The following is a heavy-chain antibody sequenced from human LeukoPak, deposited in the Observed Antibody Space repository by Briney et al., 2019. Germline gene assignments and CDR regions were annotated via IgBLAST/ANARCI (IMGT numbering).Heavy chain of an antibody. J-gene: IGHJ2*01. CDR2: ISGSGGST. Sequence: QPGGSLRLSCAASGFTFSSYAMSWVRQAPGKGLEWVSAISGSGGSTYYADSVKGRFTVSRDNVKNTLYLQMNSLRTEDTAVYYCAKDFSSSSLGSWYFDLWGRGALVTVYS. CDR1: GFTFSSYA. D-gene: IGHD6-13*01. CDR3: AKDFSSSSLGSWYFDL. V-gene: IGHV3-23*01.